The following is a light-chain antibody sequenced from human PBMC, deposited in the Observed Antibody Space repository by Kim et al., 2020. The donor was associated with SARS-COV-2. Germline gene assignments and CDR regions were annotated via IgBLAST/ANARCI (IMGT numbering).Light chain of an antibody. V-gene: IGKV3-20*01. CDR2: RAS. J-gene: IGKJ1*01. CDR3: QQYGSSPWT. Sequence: SPGERATLSCRASQSVSSNHLVWYQQKPGQAPRLLIYRASTRATGVPDRFSGSVSGTDFTLTISRLEPEDFAVYYCQQYGSSPWTFGQGTKVDIK. CDR1: QSVSSNH.